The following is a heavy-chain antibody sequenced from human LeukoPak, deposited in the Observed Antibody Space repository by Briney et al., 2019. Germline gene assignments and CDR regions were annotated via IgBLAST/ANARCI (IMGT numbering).Heavy chain of an antibody. CDR3: ARDRVYYGGTDYYYYYGMDV. CDR1: GFTFSDYY. Sequence: GGSLRLSCAASGFTFSDYYMSWIRQAPGKGLECVSYISSSGSTIYYADSVKGRFTISRDNAKNSLYLQMNSLRAEDTAVYYCARDRVYYGGTDYYYYYGMDVWGQGTTVTVSS. D-gene: IGHD4-23*01. V-gene: IGHV3-11*01. J-gene: IGHJ6*02. CDR2: ISSSGSTI.